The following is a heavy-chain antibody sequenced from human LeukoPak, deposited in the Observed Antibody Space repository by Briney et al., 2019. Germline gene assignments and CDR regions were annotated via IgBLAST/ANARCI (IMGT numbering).Heavy chain of an antibody. CDR2: ISAYNGNT. J-gene: IGHJ3*02. V-gene: IGHV1-18*01. Sequence: ASVKVSCKASGYTFTSYGISWVRQAPGQGLEWMGWISAYNGNTNYAQKLQGRVTMTTDTSTSTAYMELRSLRSEDTAVYYCARTLIAVAGDAFDIWGQGTMVTVSS. CDR3: ARTLIAVAGDAFDI. D-gene: IGHD6-19*01. CDR1: GYTFTSYG.